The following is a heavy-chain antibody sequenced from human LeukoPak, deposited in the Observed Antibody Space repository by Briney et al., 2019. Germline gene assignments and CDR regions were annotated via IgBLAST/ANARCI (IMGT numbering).Heavy chain of an antibody. CDR3: ARRYYDYVWGSYRPPDNWFDP. CDR1: GGSISSSSYY. CDR2: IYYSGST. D-gene: IGHD3-16*02. Sequence: SETLSLTCTVSGGSISSSSYYWGWTRQPPGKGLEWIGCIYYSGSTYYNPSLKSRVTISVDTSKNQFSLKLSSVTAADTAVYYCARRYYDYVWGSYRPPDNWFDPWGQGTLVTVSS. V-gene: IGHV4-39*01. J-gene: IGHJ5*02.